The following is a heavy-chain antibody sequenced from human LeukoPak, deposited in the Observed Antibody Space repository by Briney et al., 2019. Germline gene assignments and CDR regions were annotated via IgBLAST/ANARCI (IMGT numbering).Heavy chain of an antibody. D-gene: IGHD1-26*01. V-gene: IGHV4-4*02. CDR3: ARFGAPRGRWFDP. CDR1: GGSISSSNW. CDR2: IYHSGST. Sequence: SETLSLTCAVSGGSISSSNWWSWVRQPPGKGLEWIGEIYHSGSTNYNPSLKSRVTISVDKSKNQSSLKLSSVTAADTAVYYCARFGAPRGRWFDPWGQGTLVTVSS. J-gene: IGHJ5*02.